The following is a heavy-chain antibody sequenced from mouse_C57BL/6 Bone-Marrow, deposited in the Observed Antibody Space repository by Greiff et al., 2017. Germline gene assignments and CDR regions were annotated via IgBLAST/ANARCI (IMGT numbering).Heavy chain of an antibody. CDR2: SNPSNGGT. CDR1: GYTFTSYS. V-gene: IGHV1S81*02. Sequence: QVQLQQPGAELVKPGASVKLSCKASGYTFTSYSMSWVKQRPGQGLEWIGGSNPSNGGTNFTEKFKCKATLTVDKSHSTAYMQLSSLTSEDSAVYDCTREGYSYYFDYWGQGTTLTVSS. CDR3: TREGYSYYFDY. D-gene: IGHD2-3*01. J-gene: IGHJ2*01.